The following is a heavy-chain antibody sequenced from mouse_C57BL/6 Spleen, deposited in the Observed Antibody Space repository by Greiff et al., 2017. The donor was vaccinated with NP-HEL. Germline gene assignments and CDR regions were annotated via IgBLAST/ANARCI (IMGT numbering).Heavy chain of an antibody. CDR3: ARWDYYGSSLDY. CDR2: ISGGGGNT. J-gene: IGHJ2*01. CDR1: GFTFSSYT. V-gene: IGHV5-9*01. Sequence: DVQLVESGGGLVKPGGSLKLSCAASGFTFSSYTMSWVRQTPEKRLEWVATISGGGGNTYYPDSVKGRFTISRDNAKNTLYLQMSSLRSEDTALYYCARWDYYGSSLDYWGQGTTLTVSS. D-gene: IGHD1-1*01.